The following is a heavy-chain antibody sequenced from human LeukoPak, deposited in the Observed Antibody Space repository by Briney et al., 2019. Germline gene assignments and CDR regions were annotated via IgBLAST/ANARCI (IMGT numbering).Heavy chain of an antibody. Sequence: SVTVSCKSSGDTFSSYTISWVRQPPGQGLEWVGRIIPILGIANYSQKFQGRVTITADKSTSTAYMELSSLRSEDTAVYYCGRGAFPDVGALLFDYWGQGTLVTVSS. CDR3: GRGAFPDVGALLFDY. V-gene: IGHV1-69*02. D-gene: IGHD1-26*01. J-gene: IGHJ4*01. CDR1: GDTFSSYT. CDR2: IIPILGIA.